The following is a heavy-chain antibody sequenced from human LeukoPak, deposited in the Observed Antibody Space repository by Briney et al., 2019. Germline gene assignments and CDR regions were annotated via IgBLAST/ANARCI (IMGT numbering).Heavy chain of an antibody. CDR3: ARDKVNTGTSNFDY. CDR2: ISSSSSYI. CDR1: GFTFSSYS. V-gene: IGHV3-21*01. J-gene: IGHJ4*02. D-gene: IGHD1-7*01. Sequence: GGSLRLSCAASGFTFSSYSMNWVRQAPGKGLEWVSSISSSSSYIYYADSVKGRFTISRDNDKNSLYLKMNSLRAEDTAVYYCARDKVNTGTSNFDYWGQGTLVTVSS.